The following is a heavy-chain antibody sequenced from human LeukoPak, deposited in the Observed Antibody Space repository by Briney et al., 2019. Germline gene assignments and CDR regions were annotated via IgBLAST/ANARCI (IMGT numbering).Heavy chain of an antibody. CDR3: AKLASLCTSTSCVRGGFDF. CDR1: GFTFSNHA. J-gene: IGHJ4*02. Sequence: GGPLRLSCTASGFTFSNHAMSWVRQAPGKGLEWVSALTGSGGSTYYADSVKGRFTISRDNSLNTLYLQINSLRADDTAKYYCAKLASLCTSTSCVRGGFDFWGQGTLVTVSS. V-gene: IGHV3-23*01. CDR2: LTGSGGST. D-gene: IGHD2-2*01.